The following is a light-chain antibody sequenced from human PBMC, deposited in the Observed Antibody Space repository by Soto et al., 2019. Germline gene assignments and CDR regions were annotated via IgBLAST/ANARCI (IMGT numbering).Light chain of an antibody. CDR3: QQYDNLPPYT. Sequence: DIQMTQSPSSLSASVGDRVTITCQASQDISNYLNWYQQKPGKAPKLLTYDASNLETGVPSRFSGSGSGTDFTFPISSLQPEDIATYYCQQYDNLPPYTFGQGTKLEIK. J-gene: IGKJ2*01. CDR1: QDISNY. CDR2: DAS. V-gene: IGKV1-33*01.